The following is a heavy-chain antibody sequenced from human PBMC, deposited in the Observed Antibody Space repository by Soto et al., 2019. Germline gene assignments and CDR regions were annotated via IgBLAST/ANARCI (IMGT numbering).Heavy chain of an antibody. V-gene: IGHV2-5*02. J-gene: IGHJ4*02. CDR1: GFSLSSTRMA. Sequence: QITLKESGPTLVKPTQTLTLTCTFSGFSLSSTRMAVGWIRQPPGKALEWLALIYWDDDKRYIPFLKGRLTITKDTSKNQVVLTMANMDPVDTARYYCAHIVVAGLGYYFDYWGQGTLVTVSS. CDR2: IYWDDDK. CDR3: AHIVVAGLGYYFDY. D-gene: IGHD6-19*01.